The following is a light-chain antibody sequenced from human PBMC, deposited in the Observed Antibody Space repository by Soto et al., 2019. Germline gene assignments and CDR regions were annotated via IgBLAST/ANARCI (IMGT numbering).Light chain of an antibody. V-gene: IGKV3-20*01. CDR1: QSVSSSH. CDR3: QQYGGSPLVT. CDR2: GAS. Sequence: EVVLTHSPGTLSLYPLERAIALCRAIQSVSSSHLAWYQQKPGQGPRLLIYGASSRATGIPDRFSGSGSGTDFTLTISRLEPEDFAVYYCQQYGGSPLVTFGGRAKVDIK. J-gene: IGKJ4*01.